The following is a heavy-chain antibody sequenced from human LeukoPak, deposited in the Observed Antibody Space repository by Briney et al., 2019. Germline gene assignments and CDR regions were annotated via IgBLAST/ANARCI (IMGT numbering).Heavy chain of an antibody. CDR3: ARDSDGSGNFDY. CDR1: GGSFSGYY. CDR2: INHSGST. D-gene: IGHD3-10*01. Sequence: SETLSLTCAVYGGSFSGYYWSWIRQPPGKGLEWIGEINHSGSTNYNPSLKSRVTISVDTSKNQFSLKLSSVTAADTAVYYCARDSDGSGNFDYWGQGTLVTVSS. V-gene: IGHV4-34*01. J-gene: IGHJ4*02.